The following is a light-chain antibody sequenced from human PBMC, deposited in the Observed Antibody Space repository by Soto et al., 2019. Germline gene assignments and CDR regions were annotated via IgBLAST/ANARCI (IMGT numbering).Light chain of an antibody. CDR3: QQFGGARWT. V-gene: IGKV3-20*01. CDR1: ENVRTF. J-gene: IGKJ1*01. Sequence: EIVLTQSPGILSLSTGERATLSCRASENVRTFVDWYQQKHGQAPRLVIYGASNRATGIPDRFSGGGSGTDGTLTISRLEKEDGAVYYCQQFGGARWTFGQGTKVDIK. CDR2: GAS.